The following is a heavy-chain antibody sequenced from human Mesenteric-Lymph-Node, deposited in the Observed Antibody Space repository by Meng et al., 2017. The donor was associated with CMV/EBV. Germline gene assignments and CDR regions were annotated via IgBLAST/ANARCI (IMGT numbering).Heavy chain of an antibody. Sequence: FRGYYWSWIRQPPGKGLEWIGEINHSGSTNYNPSLKSRVTISVDTSKNQFSLKLSSVTAADTAVYYCARAPQRYCSSTSCYTGWFDPWGQGTLVTVSS. J-gene: IGHJ5*02. CDR2: INHSGST. D-gene: IGHD2-2*02. V-gene: IGHV4-34*01. CDR1: FRGYY. CDR3: ARAPQRYCSSTSCYTGWFDP.